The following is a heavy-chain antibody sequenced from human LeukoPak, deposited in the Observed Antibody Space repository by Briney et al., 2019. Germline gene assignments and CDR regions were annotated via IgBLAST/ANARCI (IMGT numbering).Heavy chain of an antibody. V-gene: IGHV1-8*01. D-gene: IGHD3-3*01. CDR2: MDPNSGNT. CDR3: ARGPPPLRFLELLPRIYGMDV. Sequence: ASVKVSCKASGYTFTSYDINWVRQATGQGLEWMGWMDPNSGNTGYAQKFQGRVTMTRNTSISTAYMELSSLRSEDTAVYYCARGPPPLRFLELLPRIYGMDVWGQGTTVTGSS. J-gene: IGHJ6*02. CDR1: GYTFTSYD.